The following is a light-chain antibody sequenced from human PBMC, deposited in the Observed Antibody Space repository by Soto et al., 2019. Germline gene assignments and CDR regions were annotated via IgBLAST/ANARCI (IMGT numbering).Light chain of an antibody. V-gene: IGLV2-14*01. CDR3: CSYAGSYTHV. CDR1: SSDVGSYNY. Sequence: QSALTQPASVSGSPGQSITISCTGTSSDVGSYNYVSWYQQHPGKAPKLMIYEVSNRPSGVSNRFSGSKSGNTGNTASLTISGLQAEDEADYYCCSYAGSYTHVFGSGTKLTVL. J-gene: IGLJ6*01. CDR2: EVS.